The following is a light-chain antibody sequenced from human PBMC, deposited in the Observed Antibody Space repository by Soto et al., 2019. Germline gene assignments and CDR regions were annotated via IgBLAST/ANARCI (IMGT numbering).Light chain of an antibody. Sequence: EIVLTQSPVTLSLSPGERATLSCRASQSVSSNLAWYQQKPGQAPRLLIYGASTRATGIPARFSGSGSGTEFTLTITSLQSEDFAVYYCQQYKKWPWTFGQGTKVDIK. J-gene: IGKJ1*01. V-gene: IGKV3-15*01. CDR1: QSVSSN. CDR3: QQYKKWPWT. CDR2: GAS.